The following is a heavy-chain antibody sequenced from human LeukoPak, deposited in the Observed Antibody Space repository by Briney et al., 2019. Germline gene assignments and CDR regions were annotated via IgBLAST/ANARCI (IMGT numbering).Heavy chain of an antibody. CDR3: ARVNWNPYYFDY. CDR1: GGSISSSNR. V-gene: IGHV4-4*02. D-gene: IGHD1-1*01. Sequence: PSETLSLTCAVSGGSISSSNRWSWVRQPPGKGLEWIGEIYHSGSTNYNPSLKSRVTISVDKSKNQFSLKLSSVTAADTAVYYCARVNWNPYYFDYWGQGTLVTVSS. CDR2: IYHSGST. J-gene: IGHJ4*02.